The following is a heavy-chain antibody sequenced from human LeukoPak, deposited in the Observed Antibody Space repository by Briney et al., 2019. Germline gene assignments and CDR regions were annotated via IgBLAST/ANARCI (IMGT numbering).Heavy chain of an antibody. J-gene: IGHJ4*02. D-gene: IGHD6-19*01. CDR2: IWYDGSNK. V-gene: IGHV3-33*01. CDR3: ARDPGHSGWYGDY. CDR1: GFTFSSYG. Sequence: GWSLRLSCAASGFTFSSYGMHWVRQAPGKGLEWVSIIWYDGSNKYYADYVKGRFIISKDNSKNTLYLQMNSLRAEDTAVYYCARDPGHSGWYGDYWGQGTLVTVSS.